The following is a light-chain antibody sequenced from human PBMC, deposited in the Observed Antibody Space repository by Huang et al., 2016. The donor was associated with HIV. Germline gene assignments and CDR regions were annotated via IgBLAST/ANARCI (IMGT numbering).Light chain of an antibody. CDR3: QQYNNWPPLLT. V-gene: IGKV3-15*01. Sequence: EIVMTQSPATLSVSPGERATLSCRASQSVSSNLAWYQQKPGQAPRLIIYGASTRATGIPARFSGSGSGTEFTLTISSLQSEDFAVYDCQQYNNWPPLLTFGGGTKVEIK. J-gene: IGKJ4*01. CDR1: QSVSSN. CDR2: GAS.